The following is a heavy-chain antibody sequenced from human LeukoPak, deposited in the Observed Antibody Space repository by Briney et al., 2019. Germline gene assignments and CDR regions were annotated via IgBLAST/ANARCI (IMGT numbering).Heavy chain of an antibody. Sequence: GGSLRLSCAASGFTLSSYAMHWVRQAPGKGLEWVAVISFDGSNKYYADSVKGRFTISRDNSKNTLYLQMNSLRAEDTAVYYCARDPNIPYYYMDVWGKGATVTVSS. J-gene: IGHJ6*03. CDR2: ISFDGSNK. D-gene: IGHD2/OR15-2a*01. CDR3: ARDPNIPYYYMDV. CDR1: GFTLSSYA. V-gene: IGHV3-30*01.